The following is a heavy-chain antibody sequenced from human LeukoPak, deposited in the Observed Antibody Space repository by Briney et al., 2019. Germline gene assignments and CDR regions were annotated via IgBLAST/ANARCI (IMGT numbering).Heavy chain of an antibody. Sequence: SETLSLTCTVSGGSISSYYWNWIRQPPGKGLEWIGSIHYSGSTNYNPSLKSRVTMSVDTSKNQVSLKLSSVTAAESAVYYCAASARLVLLESVYWGRGTLVTVSS. CDR3: AASARLVLLESVY. D-gene: IGHD6-19*01. V-gene: IGHV4-59*08. CDR1: GGSISSYY. CDR2: IHYSGST. J-gene: IGHJ4*02.